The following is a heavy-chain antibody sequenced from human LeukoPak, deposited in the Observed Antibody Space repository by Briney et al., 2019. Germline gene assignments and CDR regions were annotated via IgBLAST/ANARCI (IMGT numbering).Heavy chain of an antibody. CDR1: GGSFSNYY. CDR2: INHTGSA. V-gene: IGHV4-34*01. CDR3: ARSLGNYYYMDV. Sequence: SETLSLTCAVYGGSFSNYYGSWIRQPPGKGLEWIGEINHTGSANYNPSLKSRVTISVDTSKNQFSLKLSSVTAADTAVYYCARSLGNYYYMDVWGKGTTVTISS. J-gene: IGHJ6*03.